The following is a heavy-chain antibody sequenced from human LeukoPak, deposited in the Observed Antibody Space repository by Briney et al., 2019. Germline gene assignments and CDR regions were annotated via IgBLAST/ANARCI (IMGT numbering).Heavy chain of an antibody. D-gene: IGHD2-15*01. Sequence: ASVKVSCKASGYTFTGYYMHWVRQAPGQGLEWMGWINPNSGCTNYAQKFQGRVTMTRDTSISTAYMELSRLRTDETAVYYCARARYCSGGSSFTRPHFDYWGQGTLVTVSS. V-gene: IGHV1-2*02. J-gene: IGHJ4*02. CDR1: GYTFTGYY. CDR3: ARARYCSGGSSFTRPHFDY. CDR2: INPNSGCT.